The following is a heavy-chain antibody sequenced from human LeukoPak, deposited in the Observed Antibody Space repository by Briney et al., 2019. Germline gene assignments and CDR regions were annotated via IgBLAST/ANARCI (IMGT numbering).Heavy chain of an antibody. CDR1: GFTFSSYW. D-gene: IGHD5-24*01. CDR2: INSDGSST. Sequence: GGSLRLSCTASGFTFSSYWMHWVRQAPGKGLVWVSRINSDGSSTSYADSVKGRFTISRDNAKNSLYLQMNSLRSEDTAVYYCARDNSVRDEAWWFNPWGQGTLVTVSS. J-gene: IGHJ5*02. V-gene: IGHV3-74*01. CDR3: ARDNSVRDEAWWFNP.